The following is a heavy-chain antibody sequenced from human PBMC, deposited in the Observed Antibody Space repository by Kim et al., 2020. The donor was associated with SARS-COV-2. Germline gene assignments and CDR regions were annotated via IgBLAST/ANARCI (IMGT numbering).Heavy chain of an antibody. CDR2: INPSGGST. J-gene: IGHJ6*02. D-gene: IGHD2-15*01. CDR3: ARGDIVVVVAATDYYYGMDV. V-gene: IGHV1-46*01. Sequence: ASVKVSCKASGYTFTSYYMHWVRQAPGQGLEWMGIINPSGGSTSYAQKFQGRVTMTRDTSTSTVYMELSSLRSEDTAVYYCARGDIVVVVAATDYYYGMDVWGQGTTVTVSS. CDR1: GYTFTSYY.